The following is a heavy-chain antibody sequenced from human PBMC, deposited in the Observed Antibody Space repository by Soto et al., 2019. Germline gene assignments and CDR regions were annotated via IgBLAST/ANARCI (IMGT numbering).Heavy chain of an antibody. V-gene: IGHV5-51*01. Sequence: GESLKISCKGSGYTFTSYWIAWVRQMPGKGLEWMGIIYPADSKTIYSPAFQGQVIISSDWSASIAYLQWSSLKASDTAMYYCARLGYYYDSSGYQGWFDPWGQGTLVTVSS. J-gene: IGHJ5*02. CDR2: IYPADSKT. CDR1: GYTFTSYW. CDR3: ARLGYYYDSSGYQGWFDP. D-gene: IGHD3-22*01.